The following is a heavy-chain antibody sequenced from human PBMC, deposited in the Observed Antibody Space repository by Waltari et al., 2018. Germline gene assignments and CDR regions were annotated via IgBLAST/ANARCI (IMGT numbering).Heavy chain of an antibody. CDR1: GGTFSSYT. D-gene: IGHD3-10*01. J-gene: IGHJ4*02. CDR3: AGHEGSLYYFDY. Sequence: QVQLVQSGAEVKKPGFSVKVSCKASGGTFSSYTITWVRQAPGQGLEWMGGISPFFGTANYAQKFQGRVSITADESTSTADMELSSLTSEDTAVYYCAGHEGSLYYFDYWGQGTPVTVSS. V-gene: IGHV1-69*01. CDR2: ISPFFGTA.